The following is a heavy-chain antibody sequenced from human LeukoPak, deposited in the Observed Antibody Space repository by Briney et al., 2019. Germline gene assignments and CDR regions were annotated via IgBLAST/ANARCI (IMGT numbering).Heavy chain of an antibody. V-gene: IGHV3-7*01. J-gene: IGHJ4*02. CDR2: IKEDGSDK. Sequence: GGSLRLSCTASGFTFGDYAMSWVRQAPGKGLEWVANIKEDGSDKYYVDSVKGRFTISRDNAKNSLYLQMNGLRAEDTAVYYCARDDGIRTVDYWGQGTLVTVSS. CDR3: ARDDGIRTVDY. CDR1: GFTFGDYA. D-gene: IGHD1-14*01.